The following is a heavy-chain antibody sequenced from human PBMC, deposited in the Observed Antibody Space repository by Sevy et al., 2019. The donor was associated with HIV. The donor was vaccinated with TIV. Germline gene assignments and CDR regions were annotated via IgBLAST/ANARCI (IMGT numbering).Heavy chain of an antibody. CDR2: ISWNSGSI. V-gene: IGHV3-9*01. J-gene: IGHJ4*02. D-gene: IGHD3-22*01. CDR3: AKDIADSSGYPLD. CDR1: GFTFDDHA. Sequence: GGSLRLSCAASGFTFDDHAMHWVRQAPGKGLEWVSGISWNSGSIGYADSVKGRFTISRDNAKNSLYLQMNSLRAEDTALYYCAKDIADSSGYPLDWGQGTLVTVSS.